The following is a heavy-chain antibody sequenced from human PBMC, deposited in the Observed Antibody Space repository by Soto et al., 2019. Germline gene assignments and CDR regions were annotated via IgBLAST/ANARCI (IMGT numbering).Heavy chain of an antibody. D-gene: IGHD6-25*01. CDR2: IWPDGSNR. J-gene: IGHJ6*02. V-gene: IGHV3-33*08. CDR1: GFTFSSYA. Sequence: PGVSLRLSCAASGFTFSSYAMGWVRQGPGKGLEWVAVIWPDGSNRYYADSVSGQFTISRDNSKNTLFLQMNSLSAEDTAVYYCARAAWYYYGMDVWCQRSKVTVS. CDR3: ARAAWYYYGMDV.